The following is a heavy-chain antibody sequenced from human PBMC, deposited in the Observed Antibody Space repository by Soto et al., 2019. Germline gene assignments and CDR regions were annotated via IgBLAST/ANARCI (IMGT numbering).Heavy chain of an antibody. J-gene: IGHJ6*02. V-gene: IGHV3-30-3*01. CDR1: GFTFSSYA. D-gene: IGHD5-18*01. CDR3: ARAGLWDYYYYGMDV. Sequence: QVQLVESGGGVVQPGRSLRLSCAASGFTFSSYAMHWVRQAPGKGLEWVAVISYDGSNKYYADSVKGRFTISRDNSKNPLYLQMNSLRAEDTAVYYCARAGLWDYYYYGMDVWGQGTTVTVSS. CDR2: ISYDGSNK.